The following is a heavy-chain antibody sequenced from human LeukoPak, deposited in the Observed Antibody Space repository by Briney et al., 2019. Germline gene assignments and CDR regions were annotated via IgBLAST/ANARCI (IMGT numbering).Heavy chain of an antibody. Sequence: GGSLRLSCAASGFTFSSYSMNWVRQAPGKGLEYVSAISSNGGSTYYANSVKGRFTISRDNSKNTLYLQMGSLRAEDMAVYYCARADRTPSSLSYAFDIWGQGTMVTVSS. CDR1: GFTFSSYS. D-gene: IGHD6-6*01. J-gene: IGHJ3*02. CDR3: ARADRTPSSLSYAFDI. CDR2: ISSNGGST. V-gene: IGHV3-64*01.